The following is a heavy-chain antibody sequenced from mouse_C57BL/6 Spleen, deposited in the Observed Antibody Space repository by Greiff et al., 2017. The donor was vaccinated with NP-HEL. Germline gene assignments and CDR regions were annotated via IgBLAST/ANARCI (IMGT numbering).Heavy chain of an antibody. D-gene: IGHD3-1*01. CDR1: GFTFSSYG. J-gene: IGHJ2*01. CDR3: ARLTGTPGLNYFDY. Sequence: EVQVVESGGDLVKPGGSLKLSCAASGFTFSSYGMSWVRQTPDKRLDWVATISSGGNYTYYPDSVKGRFTISRDNAKNTLYLQMSSLKAEDTAMYYGARLTGTPGLNYFDYWGQGTTLTVSS. CDR2: ISSGGNYT. V-gene: IGHV5-6*01.